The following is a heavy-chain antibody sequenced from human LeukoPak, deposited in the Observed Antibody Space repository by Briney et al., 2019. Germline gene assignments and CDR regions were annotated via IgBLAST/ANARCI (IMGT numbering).Heavy chain of an antibody. CDR1: GFTFSSYW. V-gene: IGHV3-74*03. Sequence: GGSLRLSCAASGFTFSSYWMHWVRQAPGKGLVWVSRIDIDGSGTTYADSVKGRFTISRDNAKNTLYLQMNSLRVEDSAVYYCARVWGSSSPIDYWGQGTLVTVSS. CDR2: IDIDGSGT. CDR3: ARVWGSSSPIDY. D-gene: IGHD3-16*01. J-gene: IGHJ4*02.